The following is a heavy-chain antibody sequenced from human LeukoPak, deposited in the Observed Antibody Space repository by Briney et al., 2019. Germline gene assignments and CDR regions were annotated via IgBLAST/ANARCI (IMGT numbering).Heavy chain of an antibody. D-gene: IGHD1-26*01. J-gene: IGHJ4*02. CDR2: SNPDSGDT. CDR1: GYTFIGYY. CDR3: ARDLSSTPHWELDY. V-gene: IGHV1-2*06. Sequence: GASVKVSCKASGYTFIGYYMHWVRRAPGQGLEWMGRSNPDSGDTNYAQHFQGRVTMTRDTPITTAYMELNRLTSDDTAVYYCARDLSSTPHWELDYWGQGTLVTVSS.